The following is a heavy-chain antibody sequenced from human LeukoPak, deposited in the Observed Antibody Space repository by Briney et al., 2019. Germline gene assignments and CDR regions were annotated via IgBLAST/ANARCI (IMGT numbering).Heavy chain of an antibody. CDR1: GGSFSGYY. D-gene: IGHD3-10*01. Sequence: PSETLSLTCAVYGGSFSGYYWSWIRQPPGKGLEWIGEINHSGGTKYNPSLKSRVTISVDTSKNQFSLKLSSVTAADTAVYYCAKLAKYFYGSETYYFFEHWGQGTPVTASS. CDR2: INHSGGT. CDR3: AKLAKYFYGSETYYFFEH. J-gene: IGHJ4*02. V-gene: IGHV4-34*01.